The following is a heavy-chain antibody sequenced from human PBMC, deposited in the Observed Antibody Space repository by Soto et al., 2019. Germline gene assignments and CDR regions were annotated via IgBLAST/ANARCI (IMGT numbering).Heavy chain of an antibody. V-gene: IGHV4-39*01. Sequence: SETLSLTCTVSGGSISSYGYYWGWIRQPPGKGLEWITSIYYSGSTYYNPSLKSRVTISVDTSKNQFSLKLSSVTAADTAVYYCARAPYGSGTKPYYFDYWGQGTLVTVSS. J-gene: IGHJ4*02. D-gene: IGHD3-10*01. CDR3: ARAPYGSGTKPYYFDY. CDR2: IYYSGST. CDR1: GGSISSYGYY.